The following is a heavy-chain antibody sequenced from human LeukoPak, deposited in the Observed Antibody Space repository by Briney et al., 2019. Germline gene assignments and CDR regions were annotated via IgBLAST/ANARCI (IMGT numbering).Heavy chain of an antibody. J-gene: IGHJ4*02. CDR2: ISYDGSNK. D-gene: IGHD1-1*01. Sequence: PGGSLRLSCAASGFTFSSYGMHWVRQAPGKGLEWVAVISYDGSNKYYADSVKGRFTISRDNSKNTLYLQMNSLRAEDTAVYYCAKSGWNDGVAYFDYWGQGTLVIVSS. CDR3: AKSGWNDGVAYFDY. CDR1: GFTFSSYG. V-gene: IGHV3-30*18.